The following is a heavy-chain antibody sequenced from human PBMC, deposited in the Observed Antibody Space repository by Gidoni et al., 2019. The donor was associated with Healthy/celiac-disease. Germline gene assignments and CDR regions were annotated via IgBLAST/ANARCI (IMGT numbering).Heavy chain of an antibody. V-gene: IGHV3-21*01. J-gene: IGHJ4*02. CDR2: ISSSSSYI. Sequence: EVQLVESGGGLVKPGGSLRLSCAASGFTFSSYSMNWVRQAPGKGLEWVSSISSSSSYIYYADSVKGRFTISRDNAKNSLYLQMNSLRAEDTAVYYCASTSFIAAAGKADYWGQGTLVTVSS. CDR3: ASTSFIAAAGKADY. CDR1: GFTFSSYS. D-gene: IGHD6-13*01.